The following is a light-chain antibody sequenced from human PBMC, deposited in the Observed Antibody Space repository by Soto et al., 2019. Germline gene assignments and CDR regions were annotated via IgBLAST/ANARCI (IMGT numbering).Light chain of an antibody. V-gene: IGKV3-15*01. J-gene: IGKJ4*01. CDR2: GAS. CDR1: QSVSSSY. CDR3: QQYNSWPLT. Sequence: PVGRVTLSCKTSQSVSSSYLTWYQQKPGQAPRLLIYGASTRATGIPARISGSGSGTEFTLTISSLQSEDFAVYYCQQYNSWPLTFGGGTKVDIK.